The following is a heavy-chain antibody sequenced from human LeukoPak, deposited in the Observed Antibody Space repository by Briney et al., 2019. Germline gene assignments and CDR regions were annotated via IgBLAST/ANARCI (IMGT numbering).Heavy chain of an antibody. CDR2: MNPNSGNT. D-gene: IGHD6-13*01. CDR1: GYTFTSYD. Sequence: ASVKVSCKASGYTFTSYDINWVRQATGQGLEWMGWMNPNSGNTGYAQKLQGRVTMTTDTSTSTAYMELRSLRSDDTAVYYCARERIAAAANWFDPWGQGTLVTVSS. J-gene: IGHJ5*02. CDR3: ARERIAAAANWFDP. V-gene: IGHV1-8*02.